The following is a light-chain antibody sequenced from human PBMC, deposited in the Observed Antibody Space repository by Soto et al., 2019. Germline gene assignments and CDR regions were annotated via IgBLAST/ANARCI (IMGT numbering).Light chain of an antibody. CDR1: QSVSSN. CDR2: GAS. J-gene: IGKJ1*01. V-gene: IGKV3-15*01. CDR3: QQYNNWPRT. Sequence: EVVMTQSPATLSVSPGERATLSCRASQSVSSNLAWYQQKPGQAPRLLIYGASTRAPGIPARFGGSGSGTEFTLTISGLQSEVFAVNTGQQYNNWPRTFGQGTKV.